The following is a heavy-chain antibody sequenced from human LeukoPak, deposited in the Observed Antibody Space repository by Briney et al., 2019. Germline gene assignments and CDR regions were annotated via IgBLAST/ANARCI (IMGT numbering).Heavy chain of an antibody. CDR3: VLGTTLKFYFDD. CDR1: GFTFSSYL. V-gene: IGHV3-64D*06. CDR2: ISDNGGGT. Sequence: GGSLRLSCSASGFTFSSYLMHWVRQAPGKGLEYVSGISDNGGGTYYGDSVKGRFTIARDNSKNALYLQMSSLRAEDTAVYYCVLGTTLKFYFDDWGQGTLVTVSS. J-gene: IGHJ4*02. D-gene: IGHD1-26*01.